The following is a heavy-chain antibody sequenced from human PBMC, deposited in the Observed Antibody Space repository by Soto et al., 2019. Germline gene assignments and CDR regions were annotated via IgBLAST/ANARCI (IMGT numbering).Heavy chain of an antibody. D-gene: IGHD6-19*01. CDR2: IYHSGST. CDR3: ARGGLAVAGNGGWFDP. J-gene: IGHJ5*02. Sequence: SETLSLTCAVSGGSISSSNWWSWVRQPPGKGLEWIGEIYHSGSTNYNPSLKSRVTISVDKSKNQFSLKLSSVTAADTAVYYCARGGLAVAGNGGWFDPWGQGTLVTVSS. V-gene: IGHV4-4*02. CDR1: GGSISSSNW.